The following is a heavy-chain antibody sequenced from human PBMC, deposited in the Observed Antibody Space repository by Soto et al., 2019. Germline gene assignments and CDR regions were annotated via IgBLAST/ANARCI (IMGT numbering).Heavy chain of an antibody. Sequence: EVQLVESGGGLVQPGGSLRLSCAASGFTFSTYAMHWVRQAPGKGLEYLSSIGTNGASTYYANSVNGRFTISRDNSKNTLYLQMGSLRTEDMAVYYCARGYGDYHKLDEGDFDCWGQGTLVTVSS. CDR2: IGTNGAST. J-gene: IGHJ4*02. D-gene: IGHD4-17*01. CDR1: GFTFSTYA. V-gene: IGHV3-64*01. CDR3: ARGYGDYHKLDEGDFDC.